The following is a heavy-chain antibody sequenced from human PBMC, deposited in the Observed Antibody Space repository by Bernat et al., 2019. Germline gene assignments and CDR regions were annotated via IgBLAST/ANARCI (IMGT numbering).Heavy chain of an antibody. CDR1: GFTFSSYG. D-gene: IGHD2-15*01. V-gene: IGHV3-23*01. Sequence: EVQLLESGGGSPQPGGSLRLSCAASGFTFSSYGMSWVRQAPGKGLEWVSTFSGGDGTTYYADSVKGRFNISRDNSKNTLYLQMNSLRAEDTAVYYCAKDCGGSCYGFHYWGQGTLVTVSS. CDR3: AKDCGGSCYGFHY. J-gene: IGHJ4*02. CDR2: FSGGDGTT.